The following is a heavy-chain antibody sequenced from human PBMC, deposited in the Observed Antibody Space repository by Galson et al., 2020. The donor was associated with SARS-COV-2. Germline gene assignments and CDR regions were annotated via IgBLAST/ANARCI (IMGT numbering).Heavy chain of an antibody. CDR3: AKAGGLWKYDFWTGYYPYFDY. J-gene: IGHJ4*02. Sequence: GRSLRLSCAAYGFTFSSNAISWVRQAPGKVLEWVSALSASGGSTSYADSVKGRFTLSRDNSKNTLHLQMNSLRAEDTAVYYCAKAGGLWKYDFWTGYYPYFDYWGQGTLVA. CDR1: GFTFSSNA. CDR2: LSASGGST. V-gene: IGHV3-23*01. D-gene: IGHD3-3*01.